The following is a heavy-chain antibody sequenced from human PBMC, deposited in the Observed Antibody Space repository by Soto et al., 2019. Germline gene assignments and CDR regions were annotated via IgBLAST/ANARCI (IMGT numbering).Heavy chain of an antibody. CDR1: GFTFSSYA. CDR2: ISGSGGST. Sequence: GGSLRLSCAASGFTFSSYAMSWVRQAPGKGLEWVSAISGSGGSTYYADSVKGRFTISRDNSKNTLYLQMNSLRAEDTAVYYCAKVKSGFWSGYFVFDYWGQEALLTVSS. V-gene: IGHV3-23*01. D-gene: IGHD3-3*01. J-gene: IGHJ4*01. CDR3: AKVKSGFWSGYFVFDY.